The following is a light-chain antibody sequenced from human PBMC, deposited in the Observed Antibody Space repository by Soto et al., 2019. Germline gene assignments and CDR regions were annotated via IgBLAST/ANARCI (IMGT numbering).Light chain of an antibody. CDR3: QQYNSWWT. CDR2: YAS. CDR1: QSINRW. Sequence: IQMTQSPSTLSASVGDRVTITCRASQSINRWLAWYQQRPGKAPRLLIYYASTLETGVPSRFSGSESGTEFTLTINGLQPDEFATYSCQQYNSWWTFGQGTKVEMK. J-gene: IGKJ1*01. V-gene: IGKV1-5*01.